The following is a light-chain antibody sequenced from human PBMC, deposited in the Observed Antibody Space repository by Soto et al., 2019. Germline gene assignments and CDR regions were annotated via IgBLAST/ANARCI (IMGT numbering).Light chain of an antibody. CDR3: QQYDNLPFT. Sequence: DIQMTQSPSSLSASVGDRVTITCQASQDISNYLNWYQQKPGKAPKLLIYDASNLETGVPSRFSGSGSGTDFTFTISSLHPEDIATYYCQQYDNLPFTFGPGTKVDTK. CDR1: QDISNY. J-gene: IGKJ3*01. CDR2: DAS. V-gene: IGKV1-33*01.